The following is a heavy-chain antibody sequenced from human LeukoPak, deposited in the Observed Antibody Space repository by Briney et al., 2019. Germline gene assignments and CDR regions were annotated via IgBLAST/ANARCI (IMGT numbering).Heavy chain of an antibody. Sequence: ASVKVSCKASGYTFTGYYLHWVRQAPGQGLEWMGWINPNSGGTNYAQKFQGRVTMTRDMSISTAYMELSRLRSDDTAVYYCARISAYLSGAFGIWGQGTMVTVSS. CDR2: INPNSGGT. D-gene: IGHD2/OR15-2a*01. V-gene: IGHV1-2*02. J-gene: IGHJ3*02. CDR3: ARISAYLSGAFGI. CDR1: GYTFTGYY.